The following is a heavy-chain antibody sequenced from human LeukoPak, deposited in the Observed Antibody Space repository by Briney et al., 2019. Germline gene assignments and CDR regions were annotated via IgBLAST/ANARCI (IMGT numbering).Heavy chain of an antibody. CDR3: ARDSQTTVVTGGLDY. D-gene: IGHD4-23*01. V-gene: IGHV1-2*04. CDR2: INPNSGGT. J-gene: IGHJ4*02. CDR1: GYTFTGYY. Sequence: ASVKVSCKASGYTFTGYYMHWVRQAPGQGLEWMGWINPNSGGTNYAQKFQGWVTMTRDTSISTAYMELSSLRSEDTAVYYCARDSQTTVVTGGLDYWGQGTLVTVSS.